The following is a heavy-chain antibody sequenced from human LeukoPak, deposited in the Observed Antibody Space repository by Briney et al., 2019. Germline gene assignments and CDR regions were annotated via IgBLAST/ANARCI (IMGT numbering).Heavy chain of an antibody. CDR2: SDHSGGT. CDR3: ARERDRRATFYQSPLGH. D-gene: IGHD2/OR15-2a*01. J-gene: IGHJ4*02. Sequence: SETLSLTRAVYGGTLNLSSWIWIGQPAGKGLEWIGGSDHSGGTNYNPSLKRRGTISVDTPKNQFSLKLSSVTAADTAVYYCARERDRRATFYQSPLGHWGQGTLVTVAS. CDR1: GGTLNLSS. V-gene: IGHV4-34*01.